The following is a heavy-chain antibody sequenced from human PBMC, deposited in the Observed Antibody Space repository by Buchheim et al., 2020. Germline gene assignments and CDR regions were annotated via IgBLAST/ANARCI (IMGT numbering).Heavy chain of an antibody. CDR1: GYNFPIYW. J-gene: IGHJ4*02. CDR3: ARLRGAAVAADFDY. Sequence: EVQLVQSGAELKKPGESLKISCEGSGYNFPIYWIGWVRQLPGKGPEWMGIIYPGDSGTKYSPSFQRQVTISADRSIHTAYLHWNSLKTSDTAFYYCARLRGAAVAADFDYWGQGTL. D-gene: IGHD6-19*01. CDR2: IYPGDSGT. V-gene: IGHV5-51*01.